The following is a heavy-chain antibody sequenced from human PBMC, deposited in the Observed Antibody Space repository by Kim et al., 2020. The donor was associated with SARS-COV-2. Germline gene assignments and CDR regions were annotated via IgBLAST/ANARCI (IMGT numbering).Heavy chain of an antibody. Sequence: SETLSLTCTVSGGSISSYYWTWIRQPPGKGLQWIGNIYYTGTTDYNPSLKSRVSMSIDRSDDRFSLSLTSLTAADTALYFCGRRRYVDQAFDMWG. J-gene: IGHJ3*02. D-gene: IGHD3-16*01. CDR2: IYYTGTT. CDR1: GGSISSYY. CDR3: GRRRYVDQAFDM. V-gene: IGHV4-59*08.